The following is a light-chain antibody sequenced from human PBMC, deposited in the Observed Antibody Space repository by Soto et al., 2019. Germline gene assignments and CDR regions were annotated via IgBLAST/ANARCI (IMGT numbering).Light chain of an antibody. CDR2: INYDGTH. V-gene: IGLV4-69*01. Sequence: QLVLTQSPSASASLGASVKLTCTLSSGYSTYAIAGHQQQSEKGPRFLMKINYDGTHSKGDGFFDRFSGSSSGAERHLTITSLQSEDEADYYCQTLGTGIQVFGGGTKLTVL. CDR1: SGYSTYA. J-gene: IGLJ3*02. CDR3: QTLGTGIQV.